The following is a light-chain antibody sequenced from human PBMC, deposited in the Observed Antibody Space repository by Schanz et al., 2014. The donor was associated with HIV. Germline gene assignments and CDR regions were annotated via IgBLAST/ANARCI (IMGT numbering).Light chain of an antibody. CDR1: QSVTNSY. Sequence: EIVLTQFPGTLSLSPGERATLSCRASQSVTNSYLAWYQQNPGQAPRLLIYGASRRAPGIPDRFSGSGSGTDFALTISRLEPEDFAVYYCQQYGSSPNTFGQGTNLEIK. J-gene: IGKJ2*01. V-gene: IGKV3-20*01. CDR2: GAS. CDR3: QQYGSSPNT.